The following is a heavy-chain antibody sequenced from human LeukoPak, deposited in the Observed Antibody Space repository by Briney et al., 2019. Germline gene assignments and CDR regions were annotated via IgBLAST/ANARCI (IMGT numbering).Heavy chain of an antibody. CDR2: ISSSGGTI. Sequence: GGSLRLSCAASGFTFSDYYMSWIRQAPGKGLEWVSYISSSGGTIYYADSVKGRFTISRDNAKNSLYLQMNSLRAEDTAVYYCAKVGDYYYDSSGYSPFDYWGQGTLVTVSS. J-gene: IGHJ4*02. D-gene: IGHD3-22*01. CDR1: GFTFSDYY. CDR3: AKVGDYYYDSSGYSPFDY. V-gene: IGHV3-11*01.